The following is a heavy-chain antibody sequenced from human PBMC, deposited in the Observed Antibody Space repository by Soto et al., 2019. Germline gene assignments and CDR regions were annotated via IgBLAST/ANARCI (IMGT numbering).Heavy chain of an antibody. CDR3: ARDGGSSEFDY. D-gene: IGHD3-3*01. CDR2: IRSSGNTI. J-gene: IGHJ4*02. Sequence: QVQLVESGGGLVKPGGSLRLSCAASGFTFSDYYMSWIRQAPGKGLEWVSYIRSSGNTITYADSVKGRFTVSRDNAKNSLSVQMTSLRVDDTAVYYCARDGGSSEFDYWGQGILVTVSS. V-gene: IGHV3-11*01. CDR1: GFTFSDYY.